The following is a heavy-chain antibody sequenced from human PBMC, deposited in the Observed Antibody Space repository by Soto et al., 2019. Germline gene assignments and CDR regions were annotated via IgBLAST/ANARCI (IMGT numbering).Heavy chain of an antibody. CDR1: GGSFSGGGYY. Sequence: QVQLQQWGAGLLKPSETLSLTCAVYGGSFSGGGYYWSWIRQHPGKGLEWIGYIYYTGSTYYNPSLNSRVTIAVDTSKNQFSLKLSSVTAADTAVYYCARQVTTSERYYFDYWGQGTLVTVSS. CDR2: IYYTGST. V-gene: IGHV4-31*11. D-gene: IGHD4-17*01. J-gene: IGHJ4*02. CDR3: ARQVTTSERYYFDY.